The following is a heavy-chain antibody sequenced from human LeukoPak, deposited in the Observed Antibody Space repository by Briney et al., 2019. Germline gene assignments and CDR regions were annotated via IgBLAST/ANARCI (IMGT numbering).Heavy chain of an antibody. J-gene: IGHJ3*01. CDR1: GRSLSSYY. V-gene: IGHV4-59*13. Sequence: PSETLSLTCTVSGRSLSSYYWSGMRQPPGKGVEWSGYIYYSGSTNYNPSLKSRLTLQVDPSKNQLSLKLRSVTPDDPGVYYCAREPDGGSPDVSEVGGQGTMV. CDR3: AREPDGGSPDVSEV. CDR2: IYYSGST. D-gene: IGHD4-23*01.